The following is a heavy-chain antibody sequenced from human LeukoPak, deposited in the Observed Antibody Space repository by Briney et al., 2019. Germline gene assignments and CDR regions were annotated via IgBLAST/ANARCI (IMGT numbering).Heavy chain of an antibody. CDR2: IFHSGDT. J-gene: IGHJ3*02. CDR3: AGAHCGGDCYSGRAFDI. V-gene: IGHV4-4*02. CDR1: GDSISNNNW. D-gene: IGHD2-21*02. Sequence: SGTLSLTCAVSGDSISNNNWWSWVRQPPGKGLERIGEIFHSGDTNYKPSLKSRVTISVDKSKNQFSLKLSSVTAADTAVYYCAGAHCGGDCYSGRAFDIWGQGTMVTVSS.